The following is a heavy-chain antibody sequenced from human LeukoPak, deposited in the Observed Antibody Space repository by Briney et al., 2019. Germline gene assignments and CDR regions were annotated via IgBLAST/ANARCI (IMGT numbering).Heavy chain of an antibody. V-gene: IGHV3-48*02. Sequence: GGSLRLSCAASGYTFSNYHMSGVRQAPGEGLEWISFITAGSSTMYYADSVKGRFTISRDNAKNSLSLQMNSLRDEDTAVYYCARGRTGSWYFCYWGKGTLVSVSS. CDR3: ARGRTGSWYFCY. J-gene: IGHJ4*02. D-gene: IGHD6-13*01. CDR1: GYTFSNYH. CDR2: ITAGSSTM.